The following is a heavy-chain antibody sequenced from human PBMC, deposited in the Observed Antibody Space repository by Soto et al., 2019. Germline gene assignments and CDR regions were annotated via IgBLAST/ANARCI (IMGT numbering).Heavy chain of an antibody. D-gene: IGHD4-17*01. J-gene: IGHJ3*02. Sequence: SQTLSLTCAISGDSVSSNSAAWNWIRQSPSRGLEWLGRTYYRSKWYNDYAVSVKSRITNNPDTSKNQFSLQLNSVTPEDTAVYYCARDLPFYYGDYVDAFDIWGQGTMVTVSS. CDR2: TYYRSKWYN. V-gene: IGHV6-1*01. CDR1: GDSVSSNSAA. CDR3: ARDLPFYYGDYVDAFDI.